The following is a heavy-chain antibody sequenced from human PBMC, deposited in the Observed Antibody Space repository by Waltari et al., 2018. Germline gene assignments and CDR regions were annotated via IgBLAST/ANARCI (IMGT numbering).Heavy chain of an antibody. CDR3: ARSREQQWLVDY. D-gene: IGHD6-19*01. Sequence: EVQLVESGGGLVQPGGSLRLSCAASGFSFTNYWMRWVRQAPGKGLVWGSRINDGGNTTTDADSVKGRFTISRDNAKNTLYLQMNRLRGEDTGVYYCARSREQQWLVDYWGQGTLVTVSS. CDR2: INDGGNTT. J-gene: IGHJ4*02. V-gene: IGHV3-74*01. CDR1: GFSFTNYW.